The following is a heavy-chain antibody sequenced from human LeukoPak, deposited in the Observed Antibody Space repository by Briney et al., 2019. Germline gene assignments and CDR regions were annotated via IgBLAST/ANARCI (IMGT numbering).Heavy chain of an antibody. J-gene: IGHJ4*02. D-gene: IGHD3-9*01. CDR3: AALYYDTLTGYYTTFFDY. CDR1: GYSFTSYW. CDR2: IDPSDSYT. Sequence: GESLKISCKGSGYSFTSYWISWVRQMPGKGLEWMGRIDPSDSYTNYSPSFQGHVTISADKSISTAYLQWSSLKASDTAMYYCAALYYDTLTGYYTTFFDYWGQGTLVTVSS. V-gene: IGHV5-10-1*01.